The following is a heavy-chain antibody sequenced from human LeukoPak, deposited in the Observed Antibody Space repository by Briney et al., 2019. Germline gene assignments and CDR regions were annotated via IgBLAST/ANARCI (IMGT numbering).Heavy chain of an antibody. CDR3: ARGGLRYFDWLPDYYYGMDV. J-gene: IGHJ6*02. CDR2: IYPGDSDT. D-gene: IGHD3-9*01. V-gene: IGHV5-51*01. Sequence: GESLKISCKGSGYSFTSYWIGWVRQMPGKGLEWMGIIYPGDSDTRYSPSFQGQVTISADKSISTAYLQWSSLKASDTAMYYCARGGLRYFDWLPDYYYGMDVWGQGTTVTVSS. CDR1: GYSFTSYW.